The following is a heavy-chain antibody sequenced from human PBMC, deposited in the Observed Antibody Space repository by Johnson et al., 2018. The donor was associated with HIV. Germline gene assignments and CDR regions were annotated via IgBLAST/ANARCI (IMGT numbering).Heavy chain of an antibody. CDR2: ISYDGSNK. CDR1: GFTFSSYA. Sequence: QVQLEESGGGVVQPGRSLRLSCAASGFTFSSYAMHWVRQAPGKGLEWVAVISYDGSNKYYADSVKGRFTISRDNSKNTLYLQMNSLRAEDTAVYYCASWGEINHMGDPFDIWGQGTMVTVSS. D-gene: IGHD3-16*01. J-gene: IGHJ3*02. V-gene: IGHV3-30*04. CDR3: ASWGEINHMGDPFDI.